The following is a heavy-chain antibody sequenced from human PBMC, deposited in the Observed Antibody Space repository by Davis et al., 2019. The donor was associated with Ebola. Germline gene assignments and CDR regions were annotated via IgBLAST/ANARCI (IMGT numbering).Heavy chain of an antibody. CDR3: AFPRGKIAYYYYYMDV. Sequence: PGGSLTLSCAGTGFRFTAYAMSWVRQAPGKGLEWVSAISGRGDTTYYADSVRGRFTISRDNSRNTLYLQMNGLRAEDTALYYCAFPRGKIAYYYYYMDVWGKGTSVTVSS. CDR1: GFRFTAYA. D-gene: IGHD2/OR15-2a*01. J-gene: IGHJ6*03. CDR2: ISGRGDTT. V-gene: IGHV3-23*01.